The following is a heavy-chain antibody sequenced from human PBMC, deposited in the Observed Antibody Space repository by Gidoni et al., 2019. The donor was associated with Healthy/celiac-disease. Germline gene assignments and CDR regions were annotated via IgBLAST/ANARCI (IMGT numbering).Heavy chain of an antibody. Sequence: QVQLQESGPGLVKPSEALSLTCAVSGYSFSSGYHWGWIRQPPGKGLEWIGSIYHSGSTYYNPSLKSRVTISVDTSKNQFSLKLSSVTAADTAVYYCASFAVAGTIIWGQGTLVTVSS. CDR1: GYSFSSGYH. V-gene: IGHV4-38-2*01. CDR2: IYHSGST. D-gene: IGHD6-19*01. J-gene: IGHJ4*02. CDR3: ASFAVAGTII.